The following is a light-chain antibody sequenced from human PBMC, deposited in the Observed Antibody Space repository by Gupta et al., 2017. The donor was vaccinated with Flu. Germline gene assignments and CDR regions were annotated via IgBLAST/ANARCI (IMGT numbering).Light chain of an antibody. V-gene: IGLV3-27*01. CDR2: KDK. CDR1: VPPKQY. CDR3: YSAADKFWV. Sequence: SPGQTARITCSGDVPPKQYVRWLQQKPGQAPVLVIYKDKERPSGIPERFSASRSGTTVTLTISGAQAEDEADYFCYSAADKFWVFGGGTKMTVL. J-gene: IGLJ3*02.